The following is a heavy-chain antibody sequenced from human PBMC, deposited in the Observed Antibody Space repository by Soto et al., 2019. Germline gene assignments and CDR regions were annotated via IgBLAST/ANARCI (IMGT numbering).Heavy chain of an antibody. Sequence: GGSLRLSCAASGFTFSNAWMSWVRQAPGKGLEWVGRIKSKTDGGTTDYAAPVKGRFTISRDDSKNTLYLQMNSLKTEDTAVYYCTTLTGTTSSAKNWYFDLWGRDTLVTVSS. J-gene: IGHJ2*01. CDR2: IKSKTDGGTT. D-gene: IGHD1-7*01. V-gene: IGHV3-15*01. CDR1: GFTFSNAW. CDR3: TTLTGTTSSAKNWYFDL.